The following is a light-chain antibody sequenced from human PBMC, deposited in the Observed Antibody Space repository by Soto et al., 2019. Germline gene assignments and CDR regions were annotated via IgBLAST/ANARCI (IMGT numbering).Light chain of an antibody. CDR2: DVS. J-gene: IGLJ1*01. V-gene: IGLV2-14*03. Sequence: QSALTQPASVSGSPGQSITISCTGTSSDVGGYNYISWYQHHPGKAPKLMIYDVSNQPSGVSNRFSGSKSGNTASLTISGLQAEDEADYYCSSYTSSSSFYVFGTGTKLTVL. CDR3: SSYTSSSSFYV. CDR1: SSDVGGYNY.